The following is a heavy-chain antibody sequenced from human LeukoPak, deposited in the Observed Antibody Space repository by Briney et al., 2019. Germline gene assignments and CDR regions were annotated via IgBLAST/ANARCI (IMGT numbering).Heavy chain of an antibody. CDR3: ARNVHSGFDY. Sequence: ASVKVSCKASGYTFTNYYMHWVRQAPGQGLEWMGIINPSGGSPSYAQKFQGRVTMTRDTSTSTVYMELSSLRSEDTAVYYCARNVHSGFDYWGQGTLVTVSS. CDR1: GYTFTNYY. J-gene: IGHJ4*02. CDR2: INPSGGSP. D-gene: IGHD3-10*01. V-gene: IGHV1-46*01.